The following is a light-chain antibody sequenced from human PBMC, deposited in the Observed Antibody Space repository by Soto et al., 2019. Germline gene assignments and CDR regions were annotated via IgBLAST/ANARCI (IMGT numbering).Light chain of an antibody. CDR3: QQSYSTPTSIT. CDR1: QSISSY. V-gene: IGKV1-39*01. Sequence: DIQMTQSPSSLSASVGDRVTITCRASQSISSYLNWYQQKPGKAPKLLIYAASSLQSGVPSRFSGSGSGTDFTLTISSLQPEDFATYYCQQSYSTPTSITFGQGTRREIK. CDR2: AAS. J-gene: IGKJ5*01.